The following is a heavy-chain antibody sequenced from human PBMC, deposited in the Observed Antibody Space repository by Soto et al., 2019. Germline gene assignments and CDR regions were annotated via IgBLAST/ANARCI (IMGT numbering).Heavy chain of an antibody. D-gene: IGHD3-3*01. Sequence: HITLKEAGPTLVKPTQTLTLTCTFSGFSLSTTGEGVFLILQPPGKAPEWLALVHWNDDKRYSPSLRPSLTIRKDTSRTQVVLSLTNLDPVATGTYYCAHIRLGDTSPDYNGLDVWGQGTTVIVSS. J-gene: IGHJ6*02. V-gene: IGHV2-5*01. CDR2: VHWNDDK. CDR3: AHIRLGDTSPDYNGLDV. CDR1: GFSLSTTGEG.